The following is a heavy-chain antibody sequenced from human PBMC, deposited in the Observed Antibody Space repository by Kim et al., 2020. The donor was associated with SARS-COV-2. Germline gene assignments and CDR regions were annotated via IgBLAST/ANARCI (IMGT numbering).Heavy chain of an antibody. Sequence: SVKVSCKASGGTFSSYAISWVRQAPGQGLEWMGGIIPIFGTANYAQKFQGRVTITADKSTSTAYMELSSLRSEDTAVYYCARGSISLRYFDWLLLPLDVWGQGTTVTVSS. D-gene: IGHD3-9*01. V-gene: IGHV1-69*06. J-gene: IGHJ6*02. CDR1: GGTFSSYA. CDR2: IIPIFGTA. CDR3: ARGSISLRYFDWLLLPLDV.